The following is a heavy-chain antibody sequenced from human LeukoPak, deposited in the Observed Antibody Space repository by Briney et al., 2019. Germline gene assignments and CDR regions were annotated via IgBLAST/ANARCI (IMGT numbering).Heavy chain of an antibody. CDR2: INWNGGST. V-gene: IGHV3-20*04. J-gene: IGHJ6*03. Sequence: GGSLRLPCAASGFTLDDYGMSWVRQAPGKGLEWVSGINWNGGSTGYADSVKGRFTISRDNAKNSLYLQMNSLRAEDTALYYCARVSRTLNYYYYYYMDVRGKGTTVTVSS. D-gene: IGHD2-2*01. CDR1: GFTLDDYG. CDR3: ARVSRTLNYYYYYYMDV.